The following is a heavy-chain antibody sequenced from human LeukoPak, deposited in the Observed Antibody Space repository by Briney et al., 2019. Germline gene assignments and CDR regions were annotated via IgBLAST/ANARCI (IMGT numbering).Heavy chain of an antibody. CDR3: ASGYSYGYYPVY. Sequence: GGSLRLSCAASGFTFSSYAMHWVRQAPGKGLEWVANIKQDGSEKYYVDSVKGRFTISRDNAKNSLYLQMNSLRAEDTAVYYCASGYSYGYYPVYWGQGTLVTVSS. J-gene: IGHJ4*02. CDR1: GFTFSSYA. V-gene: IGHV3-7*01. D-gene: IGHD5-18*01. CDR2: IKQDGSEK.